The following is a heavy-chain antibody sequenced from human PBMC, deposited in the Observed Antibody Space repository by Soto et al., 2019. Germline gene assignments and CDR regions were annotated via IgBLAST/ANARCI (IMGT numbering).Heavy chain of an antibody. CDR3: VMVDNYVTPTQQDV. D-gene: IGHD3-16*01. CDR1: GYIFVNYG. J-gene: IGHJ6*02. Sequence: QVQLVQSGDEVKKPGASVKVSCKASGYIFVNYGIAWVRQAPGQGLEWMGWISPYTGNTHSATKVQGRLTMTTDTSKSTAYMDLGSLTSDDTAVYYGVMVDNYVTPTQQDVWGQGTTVTVSS. CDR2: ISPYTGNT. V-gene: IGHV1-18*01.